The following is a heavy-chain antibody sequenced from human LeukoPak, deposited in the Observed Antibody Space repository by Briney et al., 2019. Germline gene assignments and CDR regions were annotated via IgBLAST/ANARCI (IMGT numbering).Heavy chain of an antibody. CDR1: GFALSDSW. V-gene: IGHV3-74*01. CDR2: ISPDGTVT. J-gene: IGHJ1*01. D-gene: IGHD1-14*01. Sequence: GGSLRLSCVASGFALSDSWMHWVRQTPGKGLVRVSHISPDGTVTNYADFVKGRFIISRDNAKNTVFLQINSLRAEDTSVYFCARDVGFSPDRWGQGTLVTVSS. CDR3: ARDVGFSPDR.